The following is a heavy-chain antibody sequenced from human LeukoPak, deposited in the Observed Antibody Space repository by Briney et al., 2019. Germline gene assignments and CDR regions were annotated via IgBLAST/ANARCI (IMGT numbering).Heavy chain of an antibody. D-gene: IGHD2-2*01. CDR2: IYYSGST. CDR3: ASPYCSSTSCYGAFDI. CDR1: GGSISSYY. Sequence: PSETLSLTCTVSGGSISSYYWSWIRQPPGKGLEWIGYIYYSGSTNYNPSLKSRVTISVDTSKNQFSLKLSSVTAADTAVYYCASPYCSSTSCYGAFDIWGQGTMVTVSS. V-gene: IGHV4-59*01. J-gene: IGHJ3*02.